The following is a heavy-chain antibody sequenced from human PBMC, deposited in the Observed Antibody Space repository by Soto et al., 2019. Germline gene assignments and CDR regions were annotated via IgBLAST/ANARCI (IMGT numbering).Heavy chain of an antibody. CDR1: GYTFTSYG. V-gene: IGHV1-18*01. CDR2: ISAYNGNT. D-gene: IGHD1-26*01. Sequence: ASVKVSCKASGYTFTSYGISWVRQAPGQGLEWMGWISAYNGNTNYAQKLQGRVTMTTDTSTSTAYMELRSLRSDDTAVYYCARAPTLQVGATQTSPVDYWGQGTLVTVSS. J-gene: IGHJ4*02. CDR3: ARAPTLQVGATQTSPVDY.